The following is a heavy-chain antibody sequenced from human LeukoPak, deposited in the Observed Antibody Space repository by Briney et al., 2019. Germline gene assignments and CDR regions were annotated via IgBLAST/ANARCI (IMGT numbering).Heavy chain of an antibody. V-gene: IGHV1-69*13. CDR3: ATYSSSWEGVNWFDP. D-gene: IGHD6-13*01. CDR2: IIPIFGTA. CDR1: GDTFSSYA. J-gene: IGHJ5*02. Sequence: ASVKVSCKASGDTFSSYAISWVRQAPGQGLEWMGGIIPIFGTANYAQKFQGRVTITADESTSTAYMELSSLRSEDTAVYYCATYSSSWEGVNWFDPWGQGTLVTVSS.